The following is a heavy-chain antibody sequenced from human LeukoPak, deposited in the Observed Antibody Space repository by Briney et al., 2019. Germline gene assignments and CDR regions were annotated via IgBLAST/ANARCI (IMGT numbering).Heavy chain of an antibody. V-gene: IGHV5-51*01. CDR3: ARTRRVRGDYGRFDY. Sequence: GESLKISCKGSGYSFTSYWIGWVRQMPGKGLEWMGIIYPGDSDTRYSPSFQGQVTISADKSISTAYLQWSSLKASDTAMYYCARTRRVRGDYGRFDYWGQGTLVTVSS. CDR2: IYPGDSDT. J-gene: IGHJ4*02. D-gene: IGHD4-17*01. CDR1: GYSFTSYW.